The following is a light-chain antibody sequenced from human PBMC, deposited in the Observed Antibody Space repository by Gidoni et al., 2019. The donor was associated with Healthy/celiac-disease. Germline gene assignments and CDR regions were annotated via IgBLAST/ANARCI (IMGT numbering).Light chain of an antibody. CDR3: SSYTSSSTLVV. Sequence: SPGQSITISCTGTSSDVGGYNYVSWYQQHPGKAPKLMIYDVSNRPSGVSNRFSGSKSGNTASLTISGLQAEDEADYYCSSYTSSSTLVVFGGGTKLTGL. J-gene: IGLJ2*01. V-gene: IGLV2-14*04. CDR1: SSDVGGYNY. CDR2: DVS.